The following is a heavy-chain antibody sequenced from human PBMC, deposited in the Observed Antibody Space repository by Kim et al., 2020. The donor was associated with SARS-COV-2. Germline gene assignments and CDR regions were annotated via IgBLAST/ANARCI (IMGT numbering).Heavy chain of an antibody. CDR3: ARSLGAGPSTIFGVVIIPDAFDI. J-gene: IGHJ3*02. D-gene: IGHD3-3*01. CDR2: SYYSGST. Sequence: SETLSLTCTVSGGSISSSSYYWGWIRQPPGKGLEWIGSSYYSGSTYYNPSLKSRVTISVDTSKNQFSLKLSSVTAADTAVYYCARSLGAGPSTIFGVVIIPDAFDIWGHGTMVTVSS. CDR1: GGSISSSSYY. V-gene: IGHV4-39*01.